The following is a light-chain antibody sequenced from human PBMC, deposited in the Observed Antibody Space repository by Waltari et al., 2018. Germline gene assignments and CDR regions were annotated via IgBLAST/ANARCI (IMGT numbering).Light chain of an antibody. V-gene: IGLV3-1*01. Sequence: SYELTQPPSVSVSPGQTASITCSGDNLGDKYACWYQQKPGQSPVLVIYQDSKRPAGIPERFAGSNSENTATLTISGTEAMDEADYYCQAWDSSTRYVFGTGTKVTVL. CDR1: NLGDKY. CDR2: QDS. CDR3: QAWDSSTRYV. J-gene: IGLJ1*01.